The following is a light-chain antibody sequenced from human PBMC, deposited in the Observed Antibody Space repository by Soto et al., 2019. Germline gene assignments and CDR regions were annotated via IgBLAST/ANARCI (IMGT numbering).Light chain of an antibody. Sequence: EIVLTQSPATLSLSPGDRATLSCRASQSVGSYLGWYQQRPGQAPMLLIYDASNRATGIPARFSGSGSGTDFYLTISSLEPEDFAVYYCQQRSDWPSTFGGGTKVEIQ. CDR3: QQRSDWPST. V-gene: IGKV3-11*01. CDR2: DAS. J-gene: IGKJ4*01. CDR1: QSVGSY.